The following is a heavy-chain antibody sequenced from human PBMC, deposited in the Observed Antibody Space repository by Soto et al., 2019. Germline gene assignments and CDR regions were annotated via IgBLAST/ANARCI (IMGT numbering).Heavy chain of an antibody. D-gene: IGHD5-12*01. Sequence: EVQLVESGGGLVKPGGSLRLSCAASGFTFSSYSMNWVRQAPGKGLEWVSSISSSTSYMYSADSVKGRFTISRDNARNSLYLPMNSLRAEYTAVYYCARFRRDGYNLDYWGQGTLVTVSS. CDR1: GFTFSSYS. V-gene: IGHV3-21*01. CDR3: ARFRRDGYNLDY. CDR2: ISSSTSYM. J-gene: IGHJ4*02.